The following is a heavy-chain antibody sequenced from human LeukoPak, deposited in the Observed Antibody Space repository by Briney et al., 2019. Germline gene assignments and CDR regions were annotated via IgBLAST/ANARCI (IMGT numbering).Heavy chain of an antibody. Sequence: SETLSLTCTVSGGSISSYYWSWIRQPPGKGLEWIGHIYDSGSTNYNPSLKSRVTISVDTSKNQFSLKLSSVTAVDTAVYFCARAPSGIVADLWGRGTLLTVSS. J-gene: IGHJ2*01. CDR2: IYDSGST. V-gene: IGHV4-59*01. D-gene: IGHD1-26*01. CDR1: GGSISSYY. CDR3: ARAPSGIVADL.